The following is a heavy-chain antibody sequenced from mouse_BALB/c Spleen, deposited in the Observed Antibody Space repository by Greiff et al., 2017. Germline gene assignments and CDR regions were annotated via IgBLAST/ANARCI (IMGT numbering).Heavy chain of an antibody. CDR3: AGGGYEEFDY. D-gene: IGHD1-2*01. CDR2: INPNNGGT. V-gene: IGHV1-18*01. J-gene: IGHJ3*01. CDR1: GYTFTDYN. Sequence: VQLQQSGPELVKPGASVKLSCTASGYTFTDYNMDWVKQSHGKSLEWIGDINPNNGGTIYNQKFKGKATLTVDNSSSTAYMKSRSLTSEDTADYYCAGGGYEEFDYWGQGTPVTVSA.